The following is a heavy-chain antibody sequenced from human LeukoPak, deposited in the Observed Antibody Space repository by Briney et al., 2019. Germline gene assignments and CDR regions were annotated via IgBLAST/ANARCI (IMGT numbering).Heavy chain of an antibody. CDR3: ARTRVTGTRESYYYYGMDV. D-gene: IGHD1-1*01. CDR1: GFTFSRYW. V-gene: IGHV3-7*02. J-gene: IGHJ6*02. CDR2: VKQDGSEK. Sequence: GGSLRLSCAASGFTFSRYWMSWVRQAPGKGLEWVANVKQDGSEKDYVDSVKGRFTISRDNAENSLYLQMNSLRAEDTAVYYCARTRVTGTRESYYYYGMDVWGQGTTVTVS.